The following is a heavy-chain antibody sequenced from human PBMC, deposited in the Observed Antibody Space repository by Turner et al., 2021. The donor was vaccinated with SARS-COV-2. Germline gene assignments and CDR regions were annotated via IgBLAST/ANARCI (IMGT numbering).Heavy chain of an antibody. CDR2: ISWNSGSR. Sequence: EVQLVESGGGLVQPGRSLRLSCAASGFTFEDYAMHWVRQAPGKGLEWVSGISWNSGSRGYADSVKGRFTISRDNAKNSLYLQMNSLRADDTALYYCAKDIGSGYGDYFDYWGQGTLVTVSS. J-gene: IGHJ4*02. CDR1: GFTFEDYA. D-gene: IGHD4-17*01. V-gene: IGHV3-9*01. CDR3: AKDIGSGYGDYFDY.